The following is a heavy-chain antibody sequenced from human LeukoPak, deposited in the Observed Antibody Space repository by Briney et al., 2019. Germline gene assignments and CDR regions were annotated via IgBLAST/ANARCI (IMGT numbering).Heavy chain of an antibody. Sequence: GGSLRLSCAASGFTFSSYSMNWVRQAPGKGLERVSGIIDSGDITYYANSVKGRFTISRGNSKNTLYLQMSSLRAEDTAVYYCAKLGGQEVYNYYVGVWGKGTTVAVSS. CDR1: GFTFSSYS. CDR3: AKLGGQEVYNYYVGV. J-gene: IGHJ6*03. V-gene: IGHV3-23*01. D-gene: IGHD3-16*01. CDR2: IIDSGDIT.